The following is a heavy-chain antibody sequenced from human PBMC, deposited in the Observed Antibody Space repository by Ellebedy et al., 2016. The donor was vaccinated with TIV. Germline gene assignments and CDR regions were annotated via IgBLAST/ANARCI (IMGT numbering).Heavy chain of an antibody. CDR3: ARGRFFGTLSNYMDV. Sequence: ASVKVSXKASGYTFTGYYIHWVRQAPGEGLEWMGWINPYSDGTNYAQEFQGRVTMTRDTSIGTAYMVLSSLRSEDTAVYYCARGRFFGTLSNYMDVWGKGTTVTVS. D-gene: IGHD3-3*01. J-gene: IGHJ6*03. V-gene: IGHV1-2*02. CDR2: INPYSDGT. CDR1: GYTFTGYY.